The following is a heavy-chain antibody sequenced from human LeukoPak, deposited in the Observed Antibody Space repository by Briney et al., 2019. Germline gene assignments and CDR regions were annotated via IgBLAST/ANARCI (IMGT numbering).Heavy chain of an antibody. CDR3: VKGAYTSGDY. D-gene: IGHD2-21*01. Sequence: PGGSLRLSCSASGFTFSTYSMHCVRQAPGKGLEYVSIISNDGDTTYYADSVKGRFTISRDNSKNTLYLQMSSLRAEDTAVYYCVKGAYTSGDYWGQGILVTVSS. V-gene: IGHV3-64D*06. J-gene: IGHJ4*02. CDR1: GFTFSTYS. CDR2: ISNDGDTT.